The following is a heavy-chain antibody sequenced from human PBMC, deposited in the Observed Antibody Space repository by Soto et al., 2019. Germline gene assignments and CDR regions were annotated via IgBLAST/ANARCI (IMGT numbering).Heavy chain of an antibody. CDR2: VNSDGSSTI. D-gene: IGHD3-10*01. CDR3: AREWVTMGY. Sequence: GGSLILSCAASGFTFSRYWMHWVRQAPGNGMVWVSRVNSDGSSTIYYADSVKGRFTISRDNAKNSLYLQMNSLRAEDTAVYYCAREWVTMGYWGQGTLVTVSS. V-gene: IGHV3-74*01. CDR1: GFTFSRYW. J-gene: IGHJ4*02.